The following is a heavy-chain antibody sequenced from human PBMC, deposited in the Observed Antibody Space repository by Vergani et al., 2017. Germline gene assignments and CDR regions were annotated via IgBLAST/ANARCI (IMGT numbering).Heavy chain of an antibody. V-gene: IGHV4-61*02. CDR1: GGSISIGSYY. D-gene: IGHD5-12*01. CDR3: ARMGGYDEGDAFRIGYFDS. CDR2: IYTSGTT. J-gene: IGHJ4*02. Sequence: QVQLQDSGPGLVTPSQTLSLSCTVSGGSISIGSYYWSWIPQPAGKGMEWIGRIYTSGTTNYNPSLKSRVTMSVDTSKNQFSLKLSSVTAADTAAYYCARMGGYDEGDAFRIGYFDSWGPGILVTVSS.